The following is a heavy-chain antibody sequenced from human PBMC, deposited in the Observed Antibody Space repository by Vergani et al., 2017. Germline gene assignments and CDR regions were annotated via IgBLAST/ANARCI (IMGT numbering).Heavy chain of an antibody. CDR3: AIGPVRDYCNY. CDR1: GYTFTSYG. CDR2: ISAYNGNT. Sequence: QVQLVQSGAEVKKPGASVKVSCKASGYTFTSYGISWVRQAPGQGLEWMGWISAYNGNTNYAQKFQGRVTMTRDTSISTAYMELSRLRSDDTAVYYCAIGPVRDYCNYWGQGTLVTVSS. V-gene: IGHV1-18*04. D-gene: IGHD3/OR15-3a*01. J-gene: IGHJ4*02.